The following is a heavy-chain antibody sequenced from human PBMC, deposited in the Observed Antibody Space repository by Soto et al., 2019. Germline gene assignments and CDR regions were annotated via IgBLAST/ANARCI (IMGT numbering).Heavy chain of an antibody. V-gene: IGHV4-61*01. Sequence: SETLSLTCTVSGGSVSSGSYYWSWIRQPPGKGLEWIGYIYYSGSTNYNPSLKSRVTISVDTSKNQFSLKLSSVTAADTAVYYCARESRFWSGYKNWFDPWGQGTLVTVSS. CDR1: GGSVSSGSYY. CDR2: IYYSGST. J-gene: IGHJ5*02. CDR3: ARESRFWSGYKNWFDP. D-gene: IGHD3-3*01.